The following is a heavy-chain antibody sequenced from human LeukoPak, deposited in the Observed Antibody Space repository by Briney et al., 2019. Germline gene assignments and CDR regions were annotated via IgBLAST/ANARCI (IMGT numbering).Heavy chain of an antibody. CDR1: GGSISSYY. Sequence: SETLSLTCTVSGGSISSYYWSWIRQPPGRGLEWIGFIYYSGSTNYNPSLKSRVTISVDTSKNQFFLNLRSVTAADTAVYYCARVPRIEAGATGDWFDPWGQGTVVTVSS. D-gene: IGHD6-13*01. J-gene: IGHJ5*02. CDR2: IYYSGST. CDR3: ARVPRIEAGATGDWFDP. V-gene: IGHV4-59*01.